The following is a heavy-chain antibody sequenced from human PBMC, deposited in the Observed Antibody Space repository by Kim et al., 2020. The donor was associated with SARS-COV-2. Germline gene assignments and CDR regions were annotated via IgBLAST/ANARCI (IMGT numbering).Heavy chain of an antibody. Sequence: TGYGDSVMGRFIISRDNSKNTLYLQINSLTDEDTAVYYCARDLAKGVWGQGILVTVSS. CDR3: ARDLAKGV. J-gene: IGHJ4*02. CDR2: T. V-gene: IGHV3-74*01.